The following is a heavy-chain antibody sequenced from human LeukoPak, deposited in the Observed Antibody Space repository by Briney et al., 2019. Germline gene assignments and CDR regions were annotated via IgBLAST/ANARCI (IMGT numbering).Heavy chain of an antibody. D-gene: IGHD3-10*01. CDR2: VNHVGGT. CDR3: ARSFYKKTLDY. V-gene: IGHV4-34*01. J-gene: IGHJ4*02. CDR1: GESFSGFS. Sequence: SETLSLTCAVYGESFSGFSWNWIRQTPGKGLEWIGNVNHVGGTTYNPSLRSRITLSVDTSKNQFSLKLSSVTAADTAVYYCARSFYKKTLDYWGQGTLVIVSS.